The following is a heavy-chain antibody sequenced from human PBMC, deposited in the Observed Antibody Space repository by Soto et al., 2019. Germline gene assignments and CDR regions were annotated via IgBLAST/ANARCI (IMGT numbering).Heavy chain of an antibody. J-gene: IGHJ6*02. CDR1: GFTFSSYS. CDR2: ISSSSSYI. Sequence: PGGSLRLSCAASGFTFSSYSMNWVRQAPGKGLEWVSSISSSSSYIYYADSVKGRFTISRDNAKNSLYLQMNSLRAEDTAVYYCARDGGVHVYSNEQYDYYDGMDVWSRGTTVTVSS. V-gene: IGHV3-21*01. CDR3: ARDGGVHVYSNEQYDYYDGMDV. D-gene: IGHD4-4*01.